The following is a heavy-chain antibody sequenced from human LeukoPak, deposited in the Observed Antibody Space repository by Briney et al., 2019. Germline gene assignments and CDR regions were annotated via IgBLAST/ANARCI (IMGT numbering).Heavy chain of an antibody. CDR2: IYPGDSDT. J-gene: IGHJ4*02. CDR3: ARANINYGYSNLFDF. CDR1: GYSFTIYW. D-gene: IGHD5-18*01. V-gene: IGHV5-51*01. Sequence: GESLKISCKGSGYSFTIYWIGWVRQMPGKGLEWMGIIYPGDSDTGYSPSFQGQVTISADKSISTAYLQWSSLKASDTAMYYCARANINYGYSNLFDFWGQGTLVTVSS.